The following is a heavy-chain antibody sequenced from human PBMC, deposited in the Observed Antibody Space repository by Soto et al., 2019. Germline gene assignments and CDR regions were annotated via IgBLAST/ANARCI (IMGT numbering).Heavy chain of an antibody. CDR1: GYTFTAYY. D-gene: IGHD5-12*01. J-gene: IGHJ6*02. CDR3: ARQGSGSEYPQYFYYGMDV. Sequence: VELVQSGAEVEKPGAAVRISCKTSGYTFTAYYIHWVRQAPGQGLECMGWINPNSGVANYAQKFQGRVTMTRDTSISTVDMELTKMRSEDTTIYYCARQGSGSEYPQYFYYGMDVWGQGTTAAASS. CDR2: INPNSGVA. V-gene: IGHV1-2*02.